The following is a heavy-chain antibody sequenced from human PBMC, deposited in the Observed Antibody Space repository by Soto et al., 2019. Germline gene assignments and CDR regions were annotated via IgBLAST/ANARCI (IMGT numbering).Heavy chain of an antibody. J-gene: IGHJ5*02. CDR1: GFTFSTAW. CDR2: IKTTSDGGTI. D-gene: IGHD3-10*01. Sequence: EVQLVESGGGLVKPGESLRLSCAASGFTFSTAWMTWVRQAPGRGLEWVARIKTTSDGGTIHYAAPVKGRFTISRDDSKDTLFLQMNSLKIEDTALSYCISDPYGSTWGQGTLVTVSS. CDR3: ISDPYGST. V-gene: IGHV3-15*01.